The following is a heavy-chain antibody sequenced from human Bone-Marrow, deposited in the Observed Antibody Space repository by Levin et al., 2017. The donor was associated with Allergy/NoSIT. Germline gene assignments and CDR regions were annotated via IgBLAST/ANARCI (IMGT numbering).Heavy chain of an antibody. CDR1: GSTFRNYA. CDR3: ARDSGYDYSYYYIDV. Sequence: ASVKVSCTASGSTFRNYAISWVRQAPGQGLEWLGGITPLFGITNYAQKFQGRVTFTADKSSDTAYMELRSLRSEDTAVYYCARDSGYDYSYYYIDVWGKGTTVTVSS. J-gene: IGHJ6*03. D-gene: IGHD5-12*01. CDR2: ITPLFGIT. V-gene: IGHV1-69*10.